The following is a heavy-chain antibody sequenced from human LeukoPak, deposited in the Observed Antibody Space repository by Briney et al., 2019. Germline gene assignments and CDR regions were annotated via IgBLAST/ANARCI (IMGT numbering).Heavy chain of an antibody. Sequence: PGRSLTLSCAASGFSFSSYGMHWVRQAPGKGLEWVAVIWDDGSYKYFADSVKGRFTTSRDNSKNTLYLQMNSLRAEDTAVYYCAKPTRGSGGSFLIDYWGQGTLVTVSS. V-gene: IGHV3-33*06. CDR2: IWDDGSYK. CDR1: GFSFSSYG. CDR3: AKPTRGSGGSFLIDY. J-gene: IGHJ4*02. D-gene: IGHD2-15*01.